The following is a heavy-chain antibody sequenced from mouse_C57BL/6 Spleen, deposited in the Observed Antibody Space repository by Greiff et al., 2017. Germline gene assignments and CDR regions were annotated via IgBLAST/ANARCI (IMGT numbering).Heavy chain of an antibody. D-gene: IGHD2-4*01. V-gene: IGHV2-4*01. J-gene: IGHJ1*03. CDR1: GFSLTSYG. Sequence: QVQLQQSGPGLVQPSQSLSITCTVSGFSLTSYGVHWVRQPPGKGLEWLGVIWSGGSTDYNAAFISRLSISKDNSKSQVFFKMNSLQADDTAIYYCATYDYDVGYFDVWGTGTTVTVSS. CDR2: IWSGGST. CDR3: ATYDYDVGYFDV.